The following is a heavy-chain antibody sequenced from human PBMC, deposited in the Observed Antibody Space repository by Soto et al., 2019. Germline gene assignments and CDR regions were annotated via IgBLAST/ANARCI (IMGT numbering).Heavy chain of an antibody. V-gene: IGHV1-3*01. D-gene: IGHD5-18*01. Sequence: GASVKVSCKASGYTFTNYPMHWVRQAPGQRLEWMGWINAGNGNTKYSQKFQGRVTTTRDTSASTAYMELSSLRSEDTAVYYCACIFSGGYSYGFYYYGMDVWGQGTTVTVSS. J-gene: IGHJ6*02. CDR1: GYTFTNYP. CDR3: ACIFSGGYSYGFYYYGMDV. CDR2: INAGNGNT.